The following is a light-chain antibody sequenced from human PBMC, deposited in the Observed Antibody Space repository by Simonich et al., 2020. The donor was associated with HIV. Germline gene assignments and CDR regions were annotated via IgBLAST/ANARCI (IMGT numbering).Light chain of an antibody. CDR3: CSYAGSHTFV. J-gene: IGLJ2*01. CDR2: DVS. Sequence: QSALTQPASVSGSPGQSITISCTGTSSDVGGYNYVSWYQQHPGKAPKLMIYDVSKWPSGVPDLFSGSKSGNTASLTISGLQAEDEADYYCCSYAGSHTFVFGGGTKLTVL. CDR1: SSDVGGYNY. V-gene: IGLV2-11*01.